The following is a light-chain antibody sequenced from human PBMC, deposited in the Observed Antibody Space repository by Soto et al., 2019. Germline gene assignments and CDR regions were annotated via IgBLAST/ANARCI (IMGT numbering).Light chain of an antibody. J-gene: IGLJ2*01. CDR2: EVH. V-gene: IGLV2-23*02. CDR1: TSDVAYYDL. Sequence: QSALTQPASVSGSPGQSITISCAGTTSDVAYYDLVSWYQQHPGRAPKLLIYEVHKRPSGISVRFSGSKSGATASLTISGLLPEDEAVYFCCTYAGHVPKFGGGTKLT. CDR3: CTYAGHVPK.